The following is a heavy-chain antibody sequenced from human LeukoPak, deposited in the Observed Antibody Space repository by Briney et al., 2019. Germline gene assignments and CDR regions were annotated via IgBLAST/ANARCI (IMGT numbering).Heavy chain of an antibody. Sequence: ASVKVSCKASGYTFTGYYMHWVRQAPGQGLEWMGWINPNSGGTNYAQKFQGRVTMTRDTSISTAYMELSRLRSDDTAVYYCARVLDPKPRHTKTIAIDYWGQGTLVTVSS. CDR3: ARVLDPKPRHTKTIAIDY. J-gene: IGHJ4*02. CDR2: INPNSGGT. D-gene: IGHD1-1*01. CDR1: GYTFTGYY. V-gene: IGHV1-2*02.